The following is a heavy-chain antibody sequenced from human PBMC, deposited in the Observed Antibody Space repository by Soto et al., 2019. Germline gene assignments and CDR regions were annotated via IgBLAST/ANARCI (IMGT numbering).Heavy chain of an antibody. V-gene: IGHV3-23*01. J-gene: IGHJ4*02. CDR1: GFTFSSYA. D-gene: IGHD3-9*01. Sequence: GGSLRLSCAASGFTFSSYAMSWVRQAPGKGLEWVSSSSGGGGGTHCADSVKGRFTISRDNSQNTVHLQMSRLRAEDTAMYYCAKGSHYDILTAYHAFDFWGQGTLVTVSS. CDR3: AKGSHYDILTAYHAFDF. CDR2: SSGGGGGT.